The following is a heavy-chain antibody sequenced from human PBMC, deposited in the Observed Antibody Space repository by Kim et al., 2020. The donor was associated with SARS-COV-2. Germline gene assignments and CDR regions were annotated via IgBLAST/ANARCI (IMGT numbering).Heavy chain of an antibody. V-gene: IGHV3-11*05. Sequence: GRFTITRDNAKNSLYLQMNSLRAEETAVYYCARDRYYYDSSGYLNDAFDIWGQGTMVTVSS. CDR3: ARDRYYYDSSGYLNDAFDI. D-gene: IGHD3-22*01. J-gene: IGHJ3*02.